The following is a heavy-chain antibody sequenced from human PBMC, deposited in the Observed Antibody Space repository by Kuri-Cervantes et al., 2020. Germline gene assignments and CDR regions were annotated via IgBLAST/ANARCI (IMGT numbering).Heavy chain of an antibody. D-gene: IGHD2/OR15-2a*01. CDR2: TDNAGGRK. V-gene: IGHV3-23*03. J-gene: IGHJ4*02. CDR1: GFTFSSYW. Sequence: GGSLRLSCAASGFTFSSYWMSWVRQAPGKGLEWVSGTDNAGGRKFYAESVEGRFIISRDNIQNTVDLQMDRLRVEDTAIYYCATLTTVIDSYFWGQGALVTVSS. CDR3: ATLTTVIDSYF.